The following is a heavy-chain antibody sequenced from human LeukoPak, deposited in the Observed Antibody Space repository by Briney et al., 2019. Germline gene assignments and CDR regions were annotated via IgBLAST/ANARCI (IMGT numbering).Heavy chain of an antibody. CDR1: GGSISSGDYY. J-gene: IGHJ6*02. CDR3: ARDQNKYDSSGYYYYQYGMDV. D-gene: IGHD3-22*01. Sequence: SETLSLTCTVSGGSISSGDYYWTWIRQPPGKGLEWIGYIYYSGNTHYNPSLKSRVSISVDTAKNQFSLNLSSATAADTAVYYCARDQNKYDSSGYYYYQYGMDVWGQGTTVTVSS. V-gene: IGHV4-30-4*01. CDR2: IYYSGNT.